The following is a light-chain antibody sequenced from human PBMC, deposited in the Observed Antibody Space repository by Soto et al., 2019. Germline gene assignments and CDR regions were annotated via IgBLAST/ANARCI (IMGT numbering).Light chain of an antibody. V-gene: IGKV3-20*01. CDR1: QSVSSY. CDR3: QQYDGSPQT. Sequence: EIVLTQSPATLSLSPGERATLSCRASQSVSSYLAWYQQKPGQAPRILIYAASTRATGIPDRFSGSGSGAEFTLTISRLEPEDFGVYHCQQYDGSPQTFGQGTKVDIK. CDR2: AAS. J-gene: IGKJ1*01.